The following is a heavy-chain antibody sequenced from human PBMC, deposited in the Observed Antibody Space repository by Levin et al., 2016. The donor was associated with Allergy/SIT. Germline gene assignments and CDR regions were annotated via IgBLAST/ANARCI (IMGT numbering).Heavy chain of an antibody. D-gene: IGHD6-13*01. CDR3: ATLESYSSSWYRFDY. CDR1: GGSFSGYY. Sequence: SETLSLTCAVYGGSFSGYYWSWIRQPPGKGLEWIGEINHSGSTNYNPSLKSRVTISVDTSKNQFSLKLSSVTAADTAVYYCATLESYSSSWYRFDYWGQGTLVTVSS. J-gene: IGHJ4*02. CDR2: INHSGST. V-gene: IGHV4-34*01.